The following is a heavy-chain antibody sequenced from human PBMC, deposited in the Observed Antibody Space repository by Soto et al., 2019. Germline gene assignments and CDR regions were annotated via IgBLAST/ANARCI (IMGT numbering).Heavy chain of an antibody. J-gene: IGHJ6*02. CDR1: SESISGTIYY. Sequence: SETLSLTCIVSSESISGTIYYWGWVRQPPGKGLEWIGSNYYSGSTYYNPSLKSRVTISVDTSKIHFSLKLTSVTAADTAVYYCARLNGYCVSTNCHGYYGMDVWGQGTTVT. V-gene: IGHV4-39*02. CDR2: NYYSGST. D-gene: IGHD2-2*03. CDR3: ARLNGYCVSTNCHGYYGMDV.